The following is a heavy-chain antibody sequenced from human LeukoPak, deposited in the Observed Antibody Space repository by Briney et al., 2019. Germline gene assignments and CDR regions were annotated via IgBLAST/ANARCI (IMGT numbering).Heavy chain of an antibody. CDR2: INWNGGST. Sequence: PGGSLRLSCAASGFTFDDYGMSWVRQAPGKGLKWVSGINWNGGSTGYADSVKGRFTISRDNAKNSLYLQMNSLRAEDTALYYCARVSLETTSNYYYYYMDVWGKGTTVTVSS. CDR1: GFTFDDYG. V-gene: IGHV3-20*04. D-gene: IGHD1-1*01. CDR3: ARVSLETTSNYYYYYMDV. J-gene: IGHJ6*03.